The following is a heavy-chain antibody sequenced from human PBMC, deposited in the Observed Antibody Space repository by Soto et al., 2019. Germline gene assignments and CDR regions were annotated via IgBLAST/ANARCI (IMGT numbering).Heavy chain of an antibody. J-gene: IGHJ3*02. V-gene: IGHV1-46*01. D-gene: IGHD4-4*01. CDR1: GYAFTSYH. CDR2: IKPGGGST. Sequence: QVQLLQSGAEVRKPGASVKVSCKASGYAFTSYHLHWLRQAPGKGPEWMGIIKPGGGSTSYAQQFRRRLTMTRDTSTSTVYMEMNSLRSEDTAVYYCERELATITLDAFDIWGQGTMVTVSS. CDR3: ERELATITLDAFDI.